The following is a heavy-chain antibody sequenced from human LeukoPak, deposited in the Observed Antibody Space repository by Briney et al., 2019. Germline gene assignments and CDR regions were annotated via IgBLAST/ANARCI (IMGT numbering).Heavy chain of an antibody. CDR3: ARGAPTEDAFDI. V-gene: IGHV1-18*04. Sequence: ASVKVSCKASGYTFTGYYMHWVRQAPGQGLEWMGWISAYNGNTNYAQKLQGRVTMTTDTSTSTAYMELRSLRSDDTAVYYCARGAPTEDAFDIWGQGTMVTVSS. CDR2: ISAYNGNT. J-gene: IGHJ3*02. CDR1: GYTFTGYY. D-gene: IGHD1-26*01.